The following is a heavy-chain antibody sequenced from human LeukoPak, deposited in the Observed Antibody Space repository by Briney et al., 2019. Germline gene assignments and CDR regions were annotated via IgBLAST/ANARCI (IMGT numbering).Heavy chain of an antibody. V-gene: IGHV3-48*03. CDR3: ARATAGFLEWLSLDY. J-gene: IGHJ4*02. CDR2: ISSGSTI. Sequence: GGSLRLSCAASGFTFSSYEVNWVRQAPGKGLEWVSYISSGSTIYYADSVKGRFTISRDNAKNSLYLQMNSLRAEDTAVYYCARATAGFLEWLSLDYWGQGTLVTVSS. CDR1: GFTFSSYE. D-gene: IGHD3-3*01.